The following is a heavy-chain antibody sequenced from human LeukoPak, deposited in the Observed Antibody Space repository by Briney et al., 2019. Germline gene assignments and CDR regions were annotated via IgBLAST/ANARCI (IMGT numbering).Heavy chain of an antibody. J-gene: IGHJ4*02. CDR1: GYAFTSYY. CDR2: INPNGGNT. Sequence: ASVKVSCKASGYAFTSYYIHWVRQAPGQGLEWMGMINPNGGNTNYAQKFQGGVTVTRDTSTSTVYMELSSLRSEDTAEYYCAANSGLSAPFDYWGQGTLVTVSS. V-gene: IGHV1-46*01. CDR3: AANSGLSAPFDY. D-gene: IGHD3-22*01.